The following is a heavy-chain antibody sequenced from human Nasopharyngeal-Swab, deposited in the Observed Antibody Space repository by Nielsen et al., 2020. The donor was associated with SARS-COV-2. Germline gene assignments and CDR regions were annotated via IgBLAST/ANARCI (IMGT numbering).Heavy chain of an antibody. V-gene: IGHV4-34*01. J-gene: IGHJ4*02. D-gene: IGHD3-22*01. CDR3: ARVCQGTDSSGYGVWFFDY. CDR1: GGSFRGYY. Sequence: SETLSLTCAVYGGSFRGYYWSWIRQPPGKGLEWIGEINHNGSTNYNPSLKSRVTISVDTSKNQFSLKLTSVTAADTTVYYCARVCQGTDSSGYGVWFFDYWGQGALVTVSS. CDR2: INHNGST.